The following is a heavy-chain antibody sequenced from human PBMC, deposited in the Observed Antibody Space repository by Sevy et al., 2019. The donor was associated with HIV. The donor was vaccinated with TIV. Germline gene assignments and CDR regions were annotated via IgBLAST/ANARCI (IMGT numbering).Heavy chain of an antibody. J-gene: IGHJ4*02. D-gene: IGHD3-22*01. CDR2: ISSDGNNK. CDR1: GFTFSTYA. CDR3: PKPLYFYDGNGHYLDY. V-gene: IGHV3-30*18. Sequence: GGSLRLSCAASGFTFSTYAMHWVRQAPGKGLEWVAIISSDGNNKFYADSVKSLFTISRDNSKNTLYLQMNSLRAEDTAIYYCPKPLYFYDGNGHYLDYWGQGTLVTVSS.